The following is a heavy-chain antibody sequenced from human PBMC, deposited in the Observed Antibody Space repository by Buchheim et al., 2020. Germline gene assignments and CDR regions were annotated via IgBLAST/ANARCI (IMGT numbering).Heavy chain of an antibody. CDR1: GFTFSNYA. V-gene: IGHV3-23*01. CDR3: ARRVGTTTRYFDY. Sequence: EVQLLESGGGLVQPGGSLRLSCAAPGFTFSNYAMNWVRQAPGKGLEWVPEISGSGGSTYYADSVKGRFTISRDNSKNTLYLQMNSLRAEDTAVYYCARRVGTTTRYFDYWGQGTL. CDR2: ISGSGGST. J-gene: IGHJ4*02. D-gene: IGHD1-26*01.